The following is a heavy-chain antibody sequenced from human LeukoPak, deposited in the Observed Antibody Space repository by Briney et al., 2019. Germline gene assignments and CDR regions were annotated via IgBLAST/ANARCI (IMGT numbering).Heavy chain of an antibody. V-gene: IGHV4-59*08. J-gene: IGHJ4*02. CDR2: IYYSGST. CDR1: GGSISSYY. CDR3: ASIPRGYSYGRYFDY. D-gene: IGHD5-18*01. Sequence: SETLSLTCTVSGGSISSYYWSWIRQPPGKGLEWIGYIYYSGSTNYNPSLKSRVTISVDTSKNQFSLKLSSVTAADTAVYYCASIPRGYSYGRYFDYWGQGTLVTVSS.